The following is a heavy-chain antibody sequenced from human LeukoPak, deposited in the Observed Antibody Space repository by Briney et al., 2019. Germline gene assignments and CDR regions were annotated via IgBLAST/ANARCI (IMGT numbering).Heavy chain of an antibody. J-gene: IGHJ4*02. CDR1: GFTFSSYA. V-gene: IGHV3-23*01. CDR3: ARTNYDFWSGYDIDY. CDR2: ISGSGGST. D-gene: IGHD3-3*01. Sequence: PGGSLRLSCAASGFTFSSYAMSWVRQAPGKGLEWVSAISGSGGSTYYADSVKGRFTISRDNSKNTLYLQMNSLRAEDTAVYYCARTNYDFWSGYDIDYWGQGTLVTVSS.